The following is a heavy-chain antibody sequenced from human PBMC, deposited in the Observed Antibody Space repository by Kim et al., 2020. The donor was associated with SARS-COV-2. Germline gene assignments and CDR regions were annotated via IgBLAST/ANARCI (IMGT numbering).Heavy chain of an antibody. D-gene: IGHD3-10*01. V-gene: IGHV3-7*01. CDR3: AALDSVQVPGGI. Sequence: EVDSVKGRCTMSRDNAKNALYLQMSSLRTEDTAIYYCAALDSVQVPGGIWGQGTLVTVSS. J-gene: IGHJ4*02.